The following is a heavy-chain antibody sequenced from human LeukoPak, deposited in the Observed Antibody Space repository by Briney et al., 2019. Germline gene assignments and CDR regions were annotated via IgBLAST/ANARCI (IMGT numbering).Heavy chain of an antibody. CDR1: GASISSGDYY. Sequence: PSETLSLTCIVSGASISSGDYYWSWIRQPPGKGLEWIGCIYYSGSTYYNPSLKSRLTLLVDTSKNQFSLRLSSVTAADTAVYYCARTWSGYDDYWGQGTLVTVSS. CDR3: ARTWSGYDDY. V-gene: IGHV4-30-4*01. J-gene: IGHJ4*02. CDR2: IYYSGST. D-gene: IGHD3-3*01.